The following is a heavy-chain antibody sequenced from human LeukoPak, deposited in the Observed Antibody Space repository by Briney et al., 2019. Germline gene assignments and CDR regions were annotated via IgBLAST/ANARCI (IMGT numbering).Heavy chain of an antibody. Sequence: SETLSLTCSISGVSISRSFYYWGWIRQPPGKRLEWIGNVYYSGGTYYNPSLKSRVSMSVDTSQNQFSLTLTSVTAADTAVYFCARRPNLPADDGDYWRFDVWSQGRRVTVSS. V-gene: IGHV4-39*01. CDR2: VYYSGGT. CDR1: GVSISRSFYY. CDR3: ARRPNLPADDGDYWRFDV. D-gene: IGHD4-17*01. J-gene: IGHJ3*01.